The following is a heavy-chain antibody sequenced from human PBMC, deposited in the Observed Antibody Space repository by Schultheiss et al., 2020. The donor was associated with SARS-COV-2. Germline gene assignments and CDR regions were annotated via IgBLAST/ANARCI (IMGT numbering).Heavy chain of an antibody. CDR1: GFTFSSYG. D-gene: IGHD3-16*01. CDR2: ISYDGSNK. CDR3: AKDRWGDFDY. V-gene: IGHV3-30*18. Sequence: GGSLRLSCAASGFTFSSYGMHWVRQAPGKGLEWVAVISYDGSNKYYADSVKGRFTISRDNSKNTLYLQMNSLRAEDTAVYYCAKDRWGDFDYWGQGTLVTVSS. J-gene: IGHJ4*02.